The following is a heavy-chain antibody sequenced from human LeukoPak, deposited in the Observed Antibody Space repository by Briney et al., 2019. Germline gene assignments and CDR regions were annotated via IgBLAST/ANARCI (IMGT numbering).Heavy chain of an antibody. CDR3: VRQMIRFWFDP. Sequence: GGSLRLSCAASGFTFTTYWMSWVRQAPGKGLEWVADINPDGSQKYSVDSVKGRFTISRDDAKNSLFLQMSSLRAEDTAVYYCVRQMIRFWFDPWGQGTQVTVSS. D-gene: IGHD3-16*01. CDR2: INPDGSQK. V-gene: IGHV3-7*01. J-gene: IGHJ5*02. CDR1: GFTFTTYW.